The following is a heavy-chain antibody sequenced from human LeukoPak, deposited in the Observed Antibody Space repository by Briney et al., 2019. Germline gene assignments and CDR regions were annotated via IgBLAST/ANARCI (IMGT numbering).Heavy chain of an antibody. CDR1: GLSSSSSFKGCY. Sequence: SETLSLTRAVYGLSSSSSFKGCYWSWIRQPPGKGLEWTGEFNHSVRTNNNPALKSRVTMSVDMSKKQFSLKLFSVTAADTAVYYCARNPLDTYYYDTSGNYRYHFDYWGQGTLVTVSS. D-gene: IGHD3-22*01. CDR2: FNHSVRT. CDR3: ARNPLDTYYYDTSGNYRYHFDY. J-gene: IGHJ4*02. V-gene: IGHV4-34*01.